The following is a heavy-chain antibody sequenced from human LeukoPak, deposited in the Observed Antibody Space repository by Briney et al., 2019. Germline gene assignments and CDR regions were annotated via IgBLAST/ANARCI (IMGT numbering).Heavy chain of an antibody. CDR3: ARERESFQYCTSTSCSSY. D-gene: IGHD2-2*01. CDR2: IYYSGST. V-gene: IGHV4-59*12. Sequence: SETLSLTCTVSGGSISSYYWSWIRQPPGKGLEWFGYIYYSGSTNYNPSLKSRVTISVDTSNNQVSLKLTSVTAADTAVYYCARERESFQYCTSTSCSSYWGQGTLVTVSS. CDR1: GGSISSYY. J-gene: IGHJ4*02.